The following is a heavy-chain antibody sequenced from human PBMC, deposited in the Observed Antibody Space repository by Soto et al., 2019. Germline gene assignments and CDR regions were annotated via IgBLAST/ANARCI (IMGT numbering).Heavy chain of an antibody. CDR1: GFTCSSYT. Sequence: GGSLRLSCAASGFTCSSYTMSWVRQAPGKGLAWVSSIPATGRNTYYADSVKGRFTISRDNSKNTLYLQMDTLRAEDTAVYYCAGGGPSANYAFDIWGQGTLVTVSS. J-gene: IGHJ3*02. CDR2: IPATGRNT. D-gene: IGHD7-27*01. V-gene: IGHV3-23*01. CDR3: AGGGPSANYAFDI.